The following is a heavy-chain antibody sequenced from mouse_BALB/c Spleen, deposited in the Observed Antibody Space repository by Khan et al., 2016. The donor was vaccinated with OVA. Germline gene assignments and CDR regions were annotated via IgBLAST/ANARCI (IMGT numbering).Heavy chain of an antibody. CDR1: GFSLSRYN. J-gene: IGHJ4*01. Sequence: VELVESGPGLVAPSQSLSITCTVSGFSLSRYNIHWVRQPPGKGLEWLGVLWGGGGTDYNSTLKSRLSIRKDNSKSQVLLKMNSLQTDDTAIYYCARAYYRFDGYYAMDYWGQGTSVTVSS. CDR2: LWGGGGT. D-gene: IGHD2-14*01. V-gene: IGHV2-6-4*01. CDR3: ARAYYRFDGYYAMDY.